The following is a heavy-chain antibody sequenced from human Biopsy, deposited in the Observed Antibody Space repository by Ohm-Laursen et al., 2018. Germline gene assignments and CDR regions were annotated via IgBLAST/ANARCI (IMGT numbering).Heavy chain of an antibody. CDR2: ISDIGSST. Sequence: GSLRLSCTASGFTFSNYAMTWVRQAPGKGLEWVSAISDIGSSTFYSDSVKGRFTISRGNSKKTLYLQMNSLRAEDTAIYYCAKDQPDLAVVVAAHWYFDLWGRGTLVTVSS. CDR1: GFTFSNYA. D-gene: IGHD2-15*01. J-gene: IGHJ2*01. CDR3: AKDQPDLAVVVAAHWYFDL. V-gene: IGHV3-23*01.